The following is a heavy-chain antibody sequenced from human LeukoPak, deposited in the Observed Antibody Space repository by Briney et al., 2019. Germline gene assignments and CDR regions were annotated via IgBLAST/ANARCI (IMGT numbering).Heavy chain of an antibody. D-gene: IGHD5-12*01. CDR3: ARVLADGYNLLFDY. CDR2: MNPNSGNT. Sequence: MNPNSGNTGYAQKFQGRVTMTRNTSISTAYMELSSLRSEDTAVYYCARVLADGYNLLFDYWGQGTLVTVSS. J-gene: IGHJ4*02. V-gene: IGHV1-8*01.